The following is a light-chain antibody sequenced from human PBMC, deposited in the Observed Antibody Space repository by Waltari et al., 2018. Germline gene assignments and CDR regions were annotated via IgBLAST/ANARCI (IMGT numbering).Light chain of an antibody. CDR2: AVS. V-gene: IGLV2-23*02. CDR1: SSDVGNSKR. Sequence: QSALTHPASVSGSPGQPITISCTGTSSDVGNSKRVSWYQQHPGKAPKLMIYAVSKRPSGVSDRFSGSKSGDMASLTISGLQPEDEAEYFCSSYAGSSKGVFGGGTKVTVL. CDR3: SSYAGSSKGV. J-gene: IGLJ2*01.